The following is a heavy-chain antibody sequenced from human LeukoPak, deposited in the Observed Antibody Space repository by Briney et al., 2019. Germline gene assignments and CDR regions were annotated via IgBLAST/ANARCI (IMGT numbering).Heavy chain of an antibody. CDR2: IYPGDSNT. CDR1: GYTFTSYW. CDR3: AREGVRGVITVNWFDP. Sequence: GESLKISCKGSGYTFTSYWIAWVRQVPGKGPELMGIIYPGDSNTRYSPSFQGHVTISADKSINTAYLQWNSLQASDTAMYYCAREGVRGVITVNWFDPWGQGTLVTVSS. V-gene: IGHV5-51*01. D-gene: IGHD3-10*01. J-gene: IGHJ5*02.